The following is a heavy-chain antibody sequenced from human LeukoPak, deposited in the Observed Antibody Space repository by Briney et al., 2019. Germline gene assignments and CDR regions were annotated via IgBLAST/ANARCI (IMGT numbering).Heavy chain of an antibody. CDR3: ARGRKQQLALHNYYYYMDV. Sequence: GASVKVSCKASGYTFTGYYMHWVRQAPGQGLEWMGWINPNSGGTNYAQKFQGRVTITRNTSISTAYMELSSLRSEDTAVYYCARGRKQQLALHNYYYYMDVWGKGTTVTVSS. V-gene: IGHV1-2*02. D-gene: IGHD6-13*01. CDR1: GYTFTGYY. CDR2: INPNSGGT. J-gene: IGHJ6*03.